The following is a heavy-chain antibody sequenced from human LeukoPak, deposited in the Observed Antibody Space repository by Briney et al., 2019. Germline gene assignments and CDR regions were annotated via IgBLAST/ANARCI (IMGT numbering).Heavy chain of an antibody. V-gene: IGHV4-34*12. J-gene: IGHJ4*02. CDR2: ILDSGTA. CDR1: GGTFSDYY. Sequence: SETLSLTCAVYGGTFSDYYWSWVRQSPGGGLEWIGEILDSGTANYNPSLKSRVTISVDTSKNQFSLKLSSVTAADTAVYYCARQNWNRRYFDYWGQGTLVTVSS. CDR3: ARQNWNRRYFDY. D-gene: IGHD1-1*01.